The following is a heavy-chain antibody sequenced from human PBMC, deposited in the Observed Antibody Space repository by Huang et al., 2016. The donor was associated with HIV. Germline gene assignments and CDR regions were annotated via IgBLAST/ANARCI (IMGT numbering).Heavy chain of an antibody. V-gene: IGHV4-34*01. J-gene: IGHJ3*02. Sequence: QVQLQQWGAGLLKPSETLSLTCAVYGGSFSGYYWSWIRQSPGKGLEWIGEINHSGRTNDNPSLKSRLTISVDTSKNQFSLKRSSVTAADTAVYYCARERMMSWLDDHDAFDIWGQGTMVTVSS. D-gene: IGHD1-1*01. CDR2: INHSGRT. CDR3: ARERMMSWLDDHDAFDI. CDR1: GGSFSGYY.